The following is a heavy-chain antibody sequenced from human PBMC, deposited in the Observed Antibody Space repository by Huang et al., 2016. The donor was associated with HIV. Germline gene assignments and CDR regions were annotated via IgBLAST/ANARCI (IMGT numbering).Heavy chain of an antibody. CDR1: GYTFPSYY. D-gene: IGHD4-4*01. CDR2: INPIGGST. CDR3: ASLSPVTTDAFDI. Sequence: VQLVQSGAEVKKHGASVKVSCKASGYTFPSYYMTWVRQAPGQGLGWMGRINPIGGSTSYAQKFQGRVTMTRDTSTSTVYMELSSLRSEDTAVYYCASLSPVTTDAFDIWGQGTMVTVSS. V-gene: IGHV1-46*01. J-gene: IGHJ3*02.